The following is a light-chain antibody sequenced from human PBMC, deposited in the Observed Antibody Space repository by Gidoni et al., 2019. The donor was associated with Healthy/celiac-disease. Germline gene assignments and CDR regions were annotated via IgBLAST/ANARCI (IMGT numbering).Light chain of an antibody. CDR3: AAWDDSLSGPR. V-gene: IGLV1-47*02. Sequence: QSVLTQPPSASGTPGQGVTISCSGSSSNIGRNYVYWYQLLPGTAPKLRIYSNNQRPSGVPDRFSGSKSGTSSSLAISGLRSEDEADYYCAAWDDSLSGPRFGGGTKLTVL. CDR1: SSNIGRNY. J-gene: IGLJ2*01. CDR2: SNN.